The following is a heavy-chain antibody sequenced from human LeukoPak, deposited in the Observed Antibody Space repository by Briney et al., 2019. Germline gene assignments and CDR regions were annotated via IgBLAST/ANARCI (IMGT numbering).Heavy chain of an antibody. V-gene: IGHV1-2*02. CDR1: GYTFIGYY. CDR3: PRGLGSRAAGNAYYFDF. CDR2: IHPNTGGT. D-gene: IGHD6-13*01. Sequence: ASVMVSCKASGYTFIGYYIHWVRQAPGEGLEWVGWIHPNTGGTNYAQNFQGRITMTRDTSISTAYLELSSLTSDDTAVYYCPRGLGSRAAGNAYYFDFWGQGTLVTVSS. J-gene: IGHJ4*02.